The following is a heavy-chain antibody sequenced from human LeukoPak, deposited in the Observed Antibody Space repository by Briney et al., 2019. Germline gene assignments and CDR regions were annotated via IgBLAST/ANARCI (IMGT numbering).Heavy chain of an antibody. J-gene: IGHJ5*02. CDR2: INGDGTYT. CDR1: RFTFSIYW. V-gene: IGHV3-74*01. D-gene: IGHD1-26*01. CDR3: VRGSAGMSPALGS. Sequence: QPGGSLRLSCVASRFTFSIYWMHWVRQGPGKGLVWVSRINGDGTYTDYAESVKGLFTFSRDNAKNTLYLQMNSLRAEDTAVYYCVRGSAGMSPALGSWGQGTLVTVSS.